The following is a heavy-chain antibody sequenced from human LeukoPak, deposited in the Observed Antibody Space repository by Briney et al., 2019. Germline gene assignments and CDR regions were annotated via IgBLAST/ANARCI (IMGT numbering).Heavy chain of an antibody. CDR3: ARSDFTIFGVVIIQDEGYFDY. V-gene: IGHV1-69*04. J-gene: IGHJ4*02. Sequence: ASVKVSCKASGGTFSSYAISWVRQAPGQGLEWMGRIIPILGIANYARKFQGRVTITADKSTSTAYMELSSLRSEDTAVYYCARSDFTIFGVVIIQDEGYFDYWGQGTLVTVSS. D-gene: IGHD3-3*01. CDR1: GGTFSSYA. CDR2: IIPILGIA.